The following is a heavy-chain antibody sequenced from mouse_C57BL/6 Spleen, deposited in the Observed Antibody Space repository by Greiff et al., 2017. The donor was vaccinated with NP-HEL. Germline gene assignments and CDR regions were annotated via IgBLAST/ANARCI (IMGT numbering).Heavy chain of an antibody. CDR1: GYTFTSYW. D-gene: IGHD4-1*02. CDR2: IDPSDSYT. V-gene: IGHV1-69*01. J-gene: IGHJ3*01. Sequence: QVQLQQPGAELVMPGASVKLSCKASGYTFTSYWMHWVKQRPGPGLEWIGEIDPSDSYTNYNQKFKGKSTLTVDKSSSTAYMQLSSLTSEDSAVYYCARSTGAWFAYWGQGTLVTVSA. CDR3: ARSTGAWFAY.